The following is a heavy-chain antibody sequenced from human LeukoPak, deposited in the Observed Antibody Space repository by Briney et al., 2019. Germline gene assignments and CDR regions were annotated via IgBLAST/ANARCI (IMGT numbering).Heavy chain of an antibody. Sequence: GGSLRLSCAASGFTVSSNYMSWVRQAPGKGLEWVSVIYSGGSTYYADSVKGRFTISRDNSKNTLYLQMNSLRAEDAAVYYCARNNYYDSSGSLDYWGQGTLVTVCS. CDR2: IYSGGST. D-gene: IGHD3-22*01. V-gene: IGHV3-53*01. CDR1: GFTVSSNY. CDR3: ARNNYYDSSGSLDY. J-gene: IGHJ4*02.